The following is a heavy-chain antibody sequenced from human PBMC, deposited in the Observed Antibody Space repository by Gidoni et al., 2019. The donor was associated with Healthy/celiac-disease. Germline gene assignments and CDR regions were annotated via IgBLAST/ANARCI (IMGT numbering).Heavy chain of an antibody. D-gene: IGHD2-2*01. CDR2: INPNSGGT. Sequence: QVQLVQSGAEVKKPGASVKVSCKASGYTFTGYYMHWVRQAPGQGLEWMGWINPNSGGTNYAQKFQGWVTMTRDTSISTAYMELSRLRSDDTAVYYCARGYCTSTSCYPDYYYYGMDVWGQGTTVTVSS. V-gene: IGHV1-2*04. CDR3: ARGYCTSTSCYPDYYYYGMDV. J-gene: IGHJ6*02. CDR1: GYTFTGYY.